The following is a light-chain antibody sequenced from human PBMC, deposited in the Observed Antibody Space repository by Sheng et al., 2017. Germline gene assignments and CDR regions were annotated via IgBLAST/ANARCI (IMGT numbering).Light chain of an antibody. J-gene: IGLJ1*01. CDR1: SSDVGDYNY. V-gene: IGLV2-14*01. CDR3: NSYASTSSTYV. Sequence: QTASVSGSPGQSITISCTGASSDVGDYNYVSWYQQHPGKAPKLLIYEVSNRPSGVSNRFSGSKSGNTASLTISGLQAEDEADYYCNSYASTSSTYVFGTGTKVTVL. CDR2: EVS.